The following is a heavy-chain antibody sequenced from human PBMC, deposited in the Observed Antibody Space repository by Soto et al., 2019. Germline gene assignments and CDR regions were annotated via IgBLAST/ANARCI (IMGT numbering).Heavy chain of an antibody. CDR2: IYYSGSA. D-gene: IGHD2-2*01. V-gene: IGHV4-31*03. CDR1: GGTISSGGFF. J-gene: IGHJ3*01. Sequence: QVQLQESGPGLVKTSETLSLTCTVSGGTISSGGFFWTWMRQHPGEGLEWIGYIYYSGSAYYNPSLNSRVTLALDTSSNQFSLKLSSVTVADTAVYYCARLYCSGNSCSLGRAFDVWGQGTMVTVSS. CDR3: ARLYCSGNSCSLGRAFDV.